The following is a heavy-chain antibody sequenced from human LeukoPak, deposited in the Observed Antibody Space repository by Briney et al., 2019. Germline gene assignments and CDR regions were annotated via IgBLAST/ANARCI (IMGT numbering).Heavy chain of an antibody. CDR1: GGFISSYY. Sequence: SETLSLTCTVSGGFISSYYWSWIRQPPGKGLEWIGYIHVSGSTNYNPSLKSRLTISLDTSKNQFSLNLSSVTAADTAVCYCARRHYHLLTGYSDEGSYHYYYMDVWGKGATVTVSS. CDR3: ARRHYHLLTGYSDEGSYHYYYMDV. D-gene: IGHD3/OR15-3a*01. J-gene: IGHJ6*03. CDR2: IHVSGST. V-gene: IGHV4-4*09.